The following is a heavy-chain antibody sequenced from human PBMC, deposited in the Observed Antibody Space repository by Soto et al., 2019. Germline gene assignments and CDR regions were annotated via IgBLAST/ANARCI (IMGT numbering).Heavy chain of an antibody. CDR3: ARGSLDYGDYVAAFDI. V-gene: IGHV1-2*04. CDR2: INPNSGGT. D-gene: IGHD4-17*01. J-gene: IGHJ3*02. Sequence: ASVKVCCKASGYTFTGYYMHWVRQAPGQGLEWMGWINPNSGGTNYAQKFQGWVTMTRDTSISTAYMELSRLRSDDTAVYYCARGSLDYGDYVAAFDIWGQGTMVTVSS. CDR1: GYTFTGYY.